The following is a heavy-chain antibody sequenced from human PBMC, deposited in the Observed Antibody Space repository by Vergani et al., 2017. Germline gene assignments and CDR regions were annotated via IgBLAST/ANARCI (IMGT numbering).Heavy chain of an antibody. CDR3: AKNPGISTTRNYYAMDV. J-gene: IGHJ6*02. CDR2: ISPGASTV. CDR1: GLKFSDHY. D-gene: IGHD1-1*01. V-gene: IGHV3-11*04. Sequence: LEESGGGSVKPGGSLRLSCAASGLKFSDHYMSWIRQAPGKGLEWVSHISPGASTVSYTDSVTGRFTVSRDNDNNSLTLDMTTLRVEDTAVYYCAKNPGISTTRNYYAMDVWGQGTTVTVSS.